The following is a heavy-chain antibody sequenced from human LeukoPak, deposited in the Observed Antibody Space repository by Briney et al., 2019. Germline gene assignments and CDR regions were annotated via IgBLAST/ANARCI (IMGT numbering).Heavy chain of an antibody. Sequence: PGGSLRLSCAASGFTFSHYWMHWVRQAPGKGLVWVSRIYNDGSSTSYADSVKGRFTISRDNAKNSLYLQMNSLRAEDTAVYYCARDWLAGTIFVGPTYFDYWGQGTLVTVSS. J-gene: IGHJ4*02. D-gene: IGHD6-13*01. V-gene: IGHV3-74*01. CDR3: ARDWLAGTIFVGPTYFDY. CDR1: GFTFSHYW. CDR2: IYNDGSST.